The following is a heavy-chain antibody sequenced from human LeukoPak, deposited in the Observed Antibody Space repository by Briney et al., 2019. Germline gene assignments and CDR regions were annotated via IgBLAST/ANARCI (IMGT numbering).Heavy chain of an antibody. CDR2: ISSSSTI. V-gene: IGHV3-48*04. J-gene: IGHJ5*02. Sequence: GGSLRLSCAASGFTFSSYSMNWVRQAPGKGLEWVSYISSSSTIYYADSVKGRFTISRDNAKNSLYLQMNSLRAEDTAVHYCARGPYCSGGSCYPNWFDPWGQGTLVTVSS. CDR1: GFTFSSYS. D-gene: IGHD2-15*01. CDR3: ARGPYCSGGSCYPNWFDP.